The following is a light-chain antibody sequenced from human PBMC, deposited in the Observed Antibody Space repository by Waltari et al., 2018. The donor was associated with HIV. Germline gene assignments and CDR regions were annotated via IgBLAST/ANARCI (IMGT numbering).Light chain of an antibody. CDR2: EVT. CDR3: CSYAGSSTLV. Sequence: QSALTQPASVSGSPRPSITISCTGTLSDAGGYNLLSWYQQHPGKAPKLIIYEVTKRPSGVSNRFSASKSGNTASLTISGLQAEDEAHYHCCSYAGSSTLVFGGGTNVIVL. V-gene: IGLV2-23*02. CDR1: LSDAGGYNL. J-gene: IGLJ3*02.